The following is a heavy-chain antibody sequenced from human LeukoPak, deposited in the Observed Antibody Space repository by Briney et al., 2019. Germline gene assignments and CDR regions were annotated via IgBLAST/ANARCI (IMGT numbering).Heavy chain of an antibody. Sequence: GGSLRLSCAAPGFSFNNYAMTWVRQAPGKGLEWVSSITDNGYDTYYADSVKGRFTISTDISESTLSLQMNSLRAEDTALYYCARGGGAHLPFDYWGRGLLVTAS. V-gene: IGHV3-23*01. CDR3: ARGGGAHLPFDY. CDR1: GFSFNNYA. D-gene: IGHD1-26*01. J-gene: IGHJ4*02. CDR2: ITDNGYDT.